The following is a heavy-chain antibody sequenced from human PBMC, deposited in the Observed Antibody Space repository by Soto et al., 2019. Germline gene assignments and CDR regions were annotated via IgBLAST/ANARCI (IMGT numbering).Heavy chain of an antibody. CDR3: AKDIHATTNSWGYYGMAV. Sequence: EVQLLESGGGLVQPGGSLRLSCAGSGFTFSSYAMSWVRLAPGKGLEWVSSISGSGRTTYYADSVKGRFTISRDNSKNTLYLQRSGLRAEDTTVYYCAKDIHATTNSWGYYGMAVWAQGTTVTVSS. CDR1: GFTFSSYA. D-gene: IGHD1-1*01. V-gene: IGHV3-23*01. J-gene: IGHJ6*02. CDR2: ISGSGRTT.